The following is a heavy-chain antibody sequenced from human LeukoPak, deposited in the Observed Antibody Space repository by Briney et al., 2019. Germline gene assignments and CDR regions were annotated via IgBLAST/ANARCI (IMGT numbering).Heavy chain of an antibody. Sequence: SETLSLTCAVYGGAFSGYYWSWIRRPPGKGLEWIGEINHSGSTNYNPSLKSRVTISVDTSKNQFSLKLSSVTAADTAVYYCSRGLSAAPPGRYWGQGTLVTVSS. CDR2: INHSGST. CDR1: GGAFSGYY. CDR3: SRGLSAAPPGRY. J-gene: IGHJ4*02. D-gene: IGHD6-13*01. V-gene: IGHV4-34*01.